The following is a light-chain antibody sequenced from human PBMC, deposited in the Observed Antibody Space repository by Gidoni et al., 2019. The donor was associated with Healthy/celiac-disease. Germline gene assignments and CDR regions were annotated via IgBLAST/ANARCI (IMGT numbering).Light chain of an antibody. J-gene: IGKJ1*01. Sequence: EIQMTQSPSPLSASVGDRVTITCRASQSISSWLAWYQQKPGKAPKLLIYKASSLESGVPSRFSGSGSGTEFTLTISSLQPDDFATYYCQQYNSYPWTFGQGTKVEIK. CDR3: QQYNSYPWT. V-gene: IGKV1-5*03. CDR1: QSISSW. CDR2: KAS.